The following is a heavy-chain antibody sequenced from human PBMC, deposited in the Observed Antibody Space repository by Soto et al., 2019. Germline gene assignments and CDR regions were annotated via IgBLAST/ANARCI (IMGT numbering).Heavy chain of an antibody. CDR2: INPNSGGT. J-gene: IGHJ4*02. CDR3: ARDPVYGWNYDQRAPGLFFDY. V-gene: IGHV1-2*02. D-gene: IGHD1-7*01. CDR1: GYTFTGYY. Sequence: VASVKVSCKASGYTFTGYYMHWVRQAPGQGLEWMGWINPNSGGTNYAQKFQGRVTMTRDTSISTAHMELSRLRSDDTAVYYCARDPVYGWNYDQRAPGLFFDYWGQGTLVTVSS.